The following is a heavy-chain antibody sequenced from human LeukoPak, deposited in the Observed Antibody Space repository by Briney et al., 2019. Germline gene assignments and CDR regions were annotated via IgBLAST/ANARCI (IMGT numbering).Heavy chain of an antibody. CDR3: AKTRIITAYDALDI. J-gene: IGHJ3*02. CDR1: GFTFSSNW. CDR2: INSDGTTT. D-gene: IGHD3-10*01. Sequence: GGSLRLTCAASGFTFSSNWMYWVRQAPGKGPVWVSRINSDGTTTTYADSVKGRFTISRDNARNTLYLQMNSLRAEDTAVCYCAKTRIITAYDALDIWGQGTVVSVSS. V-gene: IGHV3-74*01.